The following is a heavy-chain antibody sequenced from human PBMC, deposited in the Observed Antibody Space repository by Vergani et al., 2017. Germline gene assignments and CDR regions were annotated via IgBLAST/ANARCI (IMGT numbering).Heavy chain of an antibody. CDR1: GFIFSDYV. J-gene: IGHJ6*03. D-gene: IGHD3-16*01. CDR3: ARDKSRRAPAVMGTYYYYMDV. V-gene: IGHV3-33*01. CDR2: IWPDGSNE. Sequence: QVQLVESGGGVVQPGKPLSLSCEASGFIFSDYVMHWVRQAPGKGLEWVAGIWPDGSNEKYVDSVQGRFTISRDNSKNTLYLEMKSLRVEDTAVYFCARDKSRRAPAVMGTYYYYMDVWGKGAKVTVSS.